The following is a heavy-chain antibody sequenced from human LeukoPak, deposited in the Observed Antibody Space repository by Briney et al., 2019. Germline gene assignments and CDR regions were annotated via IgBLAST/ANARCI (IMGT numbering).Heavy chain of an antibody. V-gene: IGHV3-21*01. CDR3: AREIAGYSYGAFDY. Sequence: GGSLRLSCAASGFTFSSYSMNWVRQAPGKGLEWVSSINSRSSYIYYADSVKGRFTVSRGNAQNSLYLQMNSLRAEDTAVYYCAREIAGYSYGAFDYWGQGTLVTVSS. D-gene: IGHD5-18*01. CDR1: GFTFSSYS. J-gene: IGHJ4*02. CDR2: INSRSSYI.